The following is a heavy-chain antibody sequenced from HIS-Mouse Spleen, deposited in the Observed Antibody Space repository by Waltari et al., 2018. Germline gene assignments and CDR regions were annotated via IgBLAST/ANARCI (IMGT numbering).Heavy chain of an antibody. D-gene: IGHD6-6*01. CDR3: AREHSSSSDAFDI. CDR2: INRDGSRT. Sequence: EVQLVESGGGLVQPGGCLRLPCAASGFTLSTHWMHWVRKAPGKGLVWVSRINRDGSRTSYAESVKGRFTISRDNAKNTLYLQMNSLRAEDTAVYYCAREHSSSSDAFDIWGQGTMVTVSS. J-gene: IGHJ3*02. CDR1: GFTLSTHW. V-gene: IGHV3-74*01.